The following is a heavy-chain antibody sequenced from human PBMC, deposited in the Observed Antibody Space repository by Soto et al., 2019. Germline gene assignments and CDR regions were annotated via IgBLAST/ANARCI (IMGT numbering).Heavy chain of an antibody. Sequence: QVQLVESGGDVVQPGRSLRLSCTASGFTFGSYEMHWVRQAPGKGLEWVAGISYGGTKKYYIDSVRGRLTISRDHSKNTLYLQTTSLRAEDTAVYYCAKVFHDFESRATAFENWCQGTVVTVSS. J-gene: IGHJ4*02. CDR1: GFTFGSYE. V-gene: IGHV3-30*18. D-gene: IGHD2-21*02. CDR2: ISYGGTKK. CDR3: AKVFHDFESRATAFEN.